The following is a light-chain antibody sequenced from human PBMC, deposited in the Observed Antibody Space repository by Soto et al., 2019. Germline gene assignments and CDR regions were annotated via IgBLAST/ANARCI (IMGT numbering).Light chain of an antibody. CDR3: QQFKSSTWT. V-gene: IGKV1-5*01. Sequence: DIRMTQSPSTLSASVGDRVSITCRASQSIERYLAWYQHKPGKAPNLLIYDASSLERGVPSRFSGRGSGTEFTLTISSLQPDDFATYYCQQFKSSTWTFGQGTKVEIK. J-gene: IGKJ1*01. CDR1: QSIERY. CDR2: DAS.